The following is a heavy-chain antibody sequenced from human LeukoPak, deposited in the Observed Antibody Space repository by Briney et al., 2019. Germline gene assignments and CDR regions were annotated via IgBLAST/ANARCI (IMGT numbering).Heavy chain of an antibody. CDR2: IYYSGST. CDR3: ARHGRWLQSDAFDI. V-gene: IGHV4-59*08. Sequence: KPSETLSLTCTVSGGSISSYYWSWIRQPPGKGLEWIGYIYYSGSTNYNPSLKSRVTISVDTSKNQFSLKLSSVTAADTAVYYCARHGRWLQSDAFDIWGQGIMVTVSS. D-gene: IGHD5-24*01. J-gene: IGHJ3*02. CDR1: GGSISSYY.